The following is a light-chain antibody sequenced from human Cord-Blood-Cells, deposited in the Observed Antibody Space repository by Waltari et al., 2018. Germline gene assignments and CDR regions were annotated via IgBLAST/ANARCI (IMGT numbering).Light chain of an antibody. CDR2: GAS. J-gene: IGKJ1*01. Sequence: EIVMTQSPATLSVSPGERATLSCRASQSVSSNSAWYQQKPGQAPRLLIYGASTGATGIPARFSGSGSGTEFTLTISSLQSEDFAVYYCQQYNNWPPWTFGQGTKVEIK. V-gene: IGKV3-15*01. CDR3: QQYNNWPPWT. CDR1: QSVSSN.